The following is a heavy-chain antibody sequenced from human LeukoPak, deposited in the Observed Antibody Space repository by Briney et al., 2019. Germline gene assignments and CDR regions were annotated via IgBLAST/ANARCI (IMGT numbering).Heavy chain of an antibody. V-gene: IGHV3-23*01. J-gene: IGHJ4*02. Sequence: GGSLRLSCAASGFTFSSSALSWVRQAPGKGLEWVSAVSGSGDRIDYADSVKGRFTISRDNSKDTLFLQMSSLRAEDTAVYYCAKDRNTGYSSGWYNFDYWGQGTLVTVSS. D-gene: IGHD6-19*01. CDR2: VSGSGDRI. CDR3: AKDRNTGYSSGWYNFDY. CDR1: GFTFSSSA.